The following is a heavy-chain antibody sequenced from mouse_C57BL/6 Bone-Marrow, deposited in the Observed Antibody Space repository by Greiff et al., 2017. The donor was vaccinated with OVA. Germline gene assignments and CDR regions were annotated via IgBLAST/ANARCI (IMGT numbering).Heavy chain of an antibody. CDR2: IYPRSGNT. Sequence: QVQLKESGAELARPGASVKLSCKASGYTFTSYGISWVKQRPGQGLEWIGEIYPRSGNTYYNEKFKGKATLTADKSSSTAYMELRSLTSEDSAVYFCARGGAYSNYFDYWGQGTTLTVSS. CDR3: ARGGAYSNYFDY. J-gene: IGHJ2*01. D-gene: IGHD2-5*01. CDR1: GYTFTSYG. V-gene: IGHV1-81*01.